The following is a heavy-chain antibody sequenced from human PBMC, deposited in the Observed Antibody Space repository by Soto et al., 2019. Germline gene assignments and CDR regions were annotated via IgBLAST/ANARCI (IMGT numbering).Heavy chain of an antibody. D-gene: IGHD5-12*01. CDR2: IIPIFGTP. CDR3: ATPQVGGYDSGSSLDY. J-gene: IGHJ4*02. CDR1: GGTFSSYA. Sequence: SVKVTCKASGGTFSSYAISWVRQAPGQGLEWMGGIIPIFGTPNYAQKFQGRVTITADESTSTAYMEVSSLRSEDTAVYYCATPQVGGYDSGSSLDYWGQGTPVPV. V-gene: IGHV1-69*13.